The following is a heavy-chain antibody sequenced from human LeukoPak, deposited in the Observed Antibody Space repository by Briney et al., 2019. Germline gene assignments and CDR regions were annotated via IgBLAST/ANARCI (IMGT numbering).Heavy chain of an antibody. CDR2: VYHSGST. CDR1: GGSVTAYY. V-gene: IGHV4-59*02. Sequence: SETLSLTCTVSGGSVTAYYWGWIRQPPGKTLEWIGYVYHSGSTDYNPSLKSRVSMSIDTSKNQFPLRLRSVTAADTAIYYCARVPAQYYFDFWGQGALVTVSS. CDR3: ARVPAQYYFDF. D-gene: IGHD2/OR15-2a*01. J-gene: IGHJ4*02.